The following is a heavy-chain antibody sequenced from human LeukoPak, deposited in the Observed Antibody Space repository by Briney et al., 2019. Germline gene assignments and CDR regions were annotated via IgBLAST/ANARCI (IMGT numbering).Heavy chain of an antibody. V-gene: IGHV3-23*01. CDR1: GFTFSSYA. Sequence: PGGSLRLSCAASGFTFSSYAMSWVRQAPGKGLEWVSAISGSGGSTYYADSVKGRFTISRDNSKNTLYLQMNSLRAEDTAVYYCAKDPRVVIAMGYFDYWGQGTLVTVSS. D-gene: IGHD2-21*01. CDR3: AKDPRVVIAMGYFDY. J-gene: IGHJ4*02. CDR2: ISGSGGST.